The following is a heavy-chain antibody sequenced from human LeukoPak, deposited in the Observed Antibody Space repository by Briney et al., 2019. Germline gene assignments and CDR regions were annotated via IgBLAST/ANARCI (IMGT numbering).Heavy chain of an antibody. D-gene: IGHD5-18*01. CDR1: GYSFTTYW. J-gene: IGHJ4*02. CDR2: IYPDDSDT. V-gene: IGHV5-51*01. Sequence: GESLKISCKGSGYSFTTYWIAWVRPMPGKGLEWMGIIYPDDSDTRYSPSFQGQVTISADTSINTAYLQWGSLKASDTAMYYCARGDRVEDTTIITNHFDYWGQGTLVTVSS. CDR3: ARGDRVEDTTIITNHFDY.